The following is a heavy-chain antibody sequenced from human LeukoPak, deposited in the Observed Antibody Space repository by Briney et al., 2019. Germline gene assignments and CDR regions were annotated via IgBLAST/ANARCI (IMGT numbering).Heavy chain of an antibody. V-gene: IGHV4-59*08. CDR2: IYYSGST. CDR1: GGSISSYY. D-gene: IGHD3-9*01. CDR3: ARHLLRYFDRSIFDY. Sequence: SETLSLTCTVSGGSISSYYWSWIRQPPGKGLEWIGYIYYSGSTNYNPSLKSRVTISVDTSKNQFSLKLSSVTAADTAVYYCARHLLRYFDRSIFDYWGQGTLVTVSS. J-gene: IGHJ4*02.